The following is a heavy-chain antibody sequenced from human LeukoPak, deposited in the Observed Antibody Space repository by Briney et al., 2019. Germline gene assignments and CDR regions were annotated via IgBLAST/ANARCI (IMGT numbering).Heavy chain of an antibody. CDR1: SGSISGSSSSYY. CDR2: ISSSGST. D-gene: IGHD4-11*01. J-gene: IGHJ5*02. Sequence: PSETLSLTCTVSSGSISGSSSSYYWSWVRQPAGKGLEWIGRISSSGSTYYNPSLKSRVTISVDTSKNQFSLKLSSVTAADTAVYYCARLEMTTESNWFDPWGQGTLVTVSS. CDR3: ARLEMTTESNWFDP. V-gene: IGHV4-61*02.